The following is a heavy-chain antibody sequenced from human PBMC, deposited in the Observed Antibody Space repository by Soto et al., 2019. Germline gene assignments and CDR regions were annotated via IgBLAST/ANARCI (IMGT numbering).Heavy chain of an antibody. Sequence: QVQLVESGGGLVKPGGSLRLSCAASGFTFSDYYMVWVRQAPGKGLEWFSYISNGGTTVYYADSLKGRFTISRDNGKNSLYLQMNSLTAAVTAVYYCVWCFLSVGDAFDIWGRGTTVTVSS. CDR3: VWCFLSVGDAFDI. J-gene: IGHJ3*02. D-gene: IGHD2-21*01. V-gene: IGHV3-11*01. CDR1: GFTFSDYY. CDR2: ISNGGTTV.